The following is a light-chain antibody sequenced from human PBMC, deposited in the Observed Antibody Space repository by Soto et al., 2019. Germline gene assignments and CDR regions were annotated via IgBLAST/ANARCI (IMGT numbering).Light chain of an antibody. Sequence: EIIMTQSPATLSVSPGERVTLSFRASQSVSDNVAWYQQRPGQSPRLLMHGASARAAGLPARFSGSGSGTEFSLSIHSLQSEDFAVYFCQQYNDWPITFGQGTRLEIK. CDR2: GAS. J-gene: IGKJ5*01. V-gene: IGKV3-15*01. CDR3: QQYNDWPIT. CDR1: QSVSDN.